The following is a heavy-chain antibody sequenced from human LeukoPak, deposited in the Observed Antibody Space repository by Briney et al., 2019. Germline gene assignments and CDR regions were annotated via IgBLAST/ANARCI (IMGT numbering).Heavy chain of an antibody. J-gene: IGHJ6*02. D-gene: IGHD6-13*01. CDR2: IYSGGST. CDR3: ARGIAAANSPGMDV. CDR1: GFTVSSNY. Sequence: GGSLRLSCAASGFTVSSNYMSWVRQAPGKGLEWVSVIYSGGSTYYADSVKGRFTISRDNSKNTLYLQMNSLRAEDTAVYYCARGIAAANSPGMDVWGQGTTVTVSS. V-gene: IGHV3-53*01.